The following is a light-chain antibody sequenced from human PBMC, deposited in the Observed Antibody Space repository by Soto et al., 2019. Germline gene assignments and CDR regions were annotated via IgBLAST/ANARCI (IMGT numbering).Light chain of an antibody. CDR2: GAS. CDR1: QDIRKY. Sequence: DIQMTQSPSSLSASVGDRVTITCQASQDIRKYLNWYQQKAGRAPKLLIYGASNLETGVPSRFSGSGYGTHFTFTISSLQPEDIATYYCQHYDNLPPFTFGPGTKVAIK. CDR3: QHYDNLPPFT. J-gene: IGKJ3*01. V-gene: IGKV1-33*01.